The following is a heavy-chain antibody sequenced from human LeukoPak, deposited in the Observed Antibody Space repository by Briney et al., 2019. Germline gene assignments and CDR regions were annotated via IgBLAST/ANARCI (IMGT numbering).Heavy chain of an antibody. J-gene: IGHJ5*02. V-gene: IGHV4-59*01. CDR2: IYYSGST. CDR3: ARNQHWFDP. Sequence: PSETLSLTCAVSGDSISSYYWSCIRQPPGKGLEWIGYIYYSGSTNYNPSLKSRVTISVDTSKNQFSLKLSSVTAADTAVYYCARNQHWFDPWGQGTLVTVSS. CDR1: GDSISSYY.